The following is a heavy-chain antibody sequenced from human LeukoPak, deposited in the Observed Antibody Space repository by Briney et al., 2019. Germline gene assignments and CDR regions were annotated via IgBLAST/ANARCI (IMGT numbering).Heavy chain of an antibody. CDR1: GFTFSRYW. CDR3: ARDWVAGVPFDAFDI. CDR2: IKEDGSET. D-gene: IGHD3-10*01. J-gene: IGHJ3*02. V-gene: IGHV3-7*01. Sequence: GGSLRLSCAASGFTFSRYWMFWVRQAPGKGLEWVANIKEDGSETYYVDSVKGRFTISRDNAKNSLYLHMNSLTAEDTAMYYCARDWVAGVPFDAFDIWGQGTMVSVSS.